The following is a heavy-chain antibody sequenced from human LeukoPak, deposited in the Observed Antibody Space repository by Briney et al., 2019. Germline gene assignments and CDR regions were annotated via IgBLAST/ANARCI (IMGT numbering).Heavy chain of an antibody. CDR1: GFTFSSYW. Sequence: GGSLRLSCAASGFTFSSYWMSWVRQAPGKGLELVDNIKQDGSEKYYVDSVKGRFTISRDNAKNSLYLQMNSLRAEDTAVYYCARVPLRWCLDPWGQGTLVTVSS. CDR2: IKQDGSEK. D-gene: IGHD4-23*01. V-gene: IGHV3-7*01. CDR3: ARVPLRWCLDP. J-gene: IGHJ5*02.